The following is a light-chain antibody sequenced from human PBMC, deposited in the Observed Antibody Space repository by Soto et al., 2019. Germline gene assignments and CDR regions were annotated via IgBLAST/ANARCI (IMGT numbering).Light chain of an antibody. CDR2: GAS. J-gene: IGKJ2*01. CDR1: QSVSSTY. V-gene: IGKV3-20*01. CDR3: QQYGSSSYT. Sequence: EIVLTQSTGTLSLSPGERATLSCRASQSVSSTYLAWYQQNPGQAPRLLIYGASSRATGIPDRFSGSGSGTDFTLTISRLEREDFAVYFCQQYGSSSYTFGQGTKLEIK.